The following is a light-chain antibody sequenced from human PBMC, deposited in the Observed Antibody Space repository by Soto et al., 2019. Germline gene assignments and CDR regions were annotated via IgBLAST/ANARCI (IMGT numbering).Light chain of an antibody. CDR3: HQRSDWPPLT. Sequence: EVVLTQSPATLSLSPGDRATLSCRASQSSSNYLAWYQQKPGQAPRLLIYDASNRATGIPARFSGSGSGTDFTLTISSLEPEDFAVYYCHQRSDWPPLTFGGGTKVEIK. J-gene: IGKJ4*01. V-gene: IGKV3-11*01. CDR2: DAS. CDR1: QSSSNY.